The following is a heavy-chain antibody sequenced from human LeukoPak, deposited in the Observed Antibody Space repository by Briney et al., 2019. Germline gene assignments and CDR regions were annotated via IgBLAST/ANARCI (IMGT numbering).Heavy chain of an antibody. CDR3: AKDLAVVPAAAPFDY. J-gene: IGHJ4*02. D-gene: IGHD2-2*01. V-gene: IGHV3-23*01. Sequence: GGSLRLSCAASGFTFSSYAMSWVRQAPGKGLEWVSAISRSGGSTYYADSVKGRFTISRDNSKNTLYLQMNSLRAEDTAVYYCAKDLAVVPAAAPFDYWGQGTLVTVSS. CDR1: GFTFSSYA. CDR2: ISRSGGST.